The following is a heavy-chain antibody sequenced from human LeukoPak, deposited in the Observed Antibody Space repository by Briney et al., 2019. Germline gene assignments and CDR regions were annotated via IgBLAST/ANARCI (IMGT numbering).Heavy chain of an antibody. J-gene: IGHJ4*02. D-gene: IGHD6-13*01. CDR3: ARDRSSGSGKYYFDY. Sequence: SETLSLTCTVSGGSISSYYWSWIRQPPGKGLEWIGYIYYSGNTYYNPSLKSRVTISVDTSKNQFSLKLSSMTTADTAVYYCARDRSSGSGKYYFDYWGQGTLVTVSS. CDR2: IYYSGNT. V-gene: IGHV4-59*01. CDR1: GGSISSYY.